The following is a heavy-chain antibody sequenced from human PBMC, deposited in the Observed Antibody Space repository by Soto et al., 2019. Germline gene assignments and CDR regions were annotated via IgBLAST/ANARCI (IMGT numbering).Heavy chain of an antibody. D-gene: IGHD2-2*01. CDR1: GFTSSSYS. CDR3: ARVSVVVLEFDY. Sequence: GGSLRLSCAASGFTSSSYSMNWVRQAPGKGLEWVSYISSSSTIYYADSVKGRFTISRDNAKNSLYLQMNSLRDEDTAVYYCARVSVVVLEFDYWGQGTLVTVSS. CDR2: ISSSSTI. V-gene: IGHV3-48*02. J-gene: IGHJ4*02.